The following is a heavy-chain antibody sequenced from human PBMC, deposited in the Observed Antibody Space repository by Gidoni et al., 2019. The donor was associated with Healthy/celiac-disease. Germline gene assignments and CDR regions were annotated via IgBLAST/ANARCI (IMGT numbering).Heavy chain of an antibody. CDR2: ISGSGCST. J-gene: IGHJ4*02. CDR1: GFPFSSYA. D-gene: IGHD6-13*01. CDR3: AKERGSSWYLFDY. Sequence: EVQLLESGGGLVQPGGSLRLSCAASGFPFSSYAMSWVRQAPGKGLGWVSAISGSGCSTYYADSVKGRFTISRDNSKNTLYLQMNSLRAEDTAVYYCAKERGSSWYLFDYWGQGTLVTVSS. V-gene: IGHV3-23*01.